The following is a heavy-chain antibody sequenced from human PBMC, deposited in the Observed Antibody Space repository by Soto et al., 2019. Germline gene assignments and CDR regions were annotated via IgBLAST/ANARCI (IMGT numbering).Heavy chain of an antibody. V-gene: IGHV3-64D*08. CDR3: VKGGRTTVTEFDY. D-gene: IGHD4-4*01. Sequence: LRLSCSASGISFITTAMHWVRQAPGKGLEYVSGITYNGGSTYCADSVKGRFTISRDNSKNTLYLQMSSLRAADTALYYCVKGGRTTVTEFDYWGQGTLVTVSS. CDR2: ITYNGGST. CDR1: GISFITTA. J-gene: IGHJ4*02.